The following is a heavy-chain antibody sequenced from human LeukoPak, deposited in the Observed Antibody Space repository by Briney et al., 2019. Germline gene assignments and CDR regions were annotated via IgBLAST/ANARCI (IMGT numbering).Heavy chain of an antibody. CDR2: INHSGST. CDR3: ASGGKIFQH. V-gene: IGHV4-34*01. CDR1: GGSFSGYY. Sequence: SETLSLTCAVYGGSFSGYYWSWIRQPPGKGLEWIGEINHSGSTNYNPSLKSRVTISVDTSKNQFSPKLSSVTAADTAVYYCASGGKIFQHWGQGTLVTVSS. J-gene: IGHJ1*01. D-gene: IGHD4-23*01.